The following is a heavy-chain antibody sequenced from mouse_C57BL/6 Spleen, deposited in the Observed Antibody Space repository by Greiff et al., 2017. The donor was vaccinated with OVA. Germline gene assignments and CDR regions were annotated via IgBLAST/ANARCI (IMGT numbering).Heavy chain of an antibody. V-gene: IGHV5-17*01. CDR1: GFTFSDYG. D-gene: IGHD1-1*01. J-gene: IGHJ2*01. Sequence: VQLKQSGGGLVKPGGSLKLSCAASGFTFSDYGMHWVRQAPEKGLEWVAYISSGSSTIYYADTVKGRFTISRDNAKNTLFLQMTSLRSEDTAMYYCARETGSSYNFDYWGQGTTLTVSS. CDR3: ARETGSSYNFDY. CDR2: ISSGSSTI.